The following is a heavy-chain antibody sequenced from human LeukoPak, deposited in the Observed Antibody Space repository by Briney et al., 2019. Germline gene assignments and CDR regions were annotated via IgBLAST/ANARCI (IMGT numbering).Heavy chain of an antibody. CDR2: ISSSSSYI. D-gene: IGHD3-22*01. CDR1: GFTFSSYS. V-gene: IGHV3-21*01. Sequence: GGSLRLSCAASGFTFSSYSMNWVRQAPGKGLEWVSSISSSSSYIYYADSVKGRFTISRDNSKNTLYLQMNSLRAEDTAVYYCARDPFPYYYDSSGYYADAFGIWGQGTMVTVSS. CDR3: ARDPFPYYYDSSGYYADAFGI. J-gene: IGHJ3*02.